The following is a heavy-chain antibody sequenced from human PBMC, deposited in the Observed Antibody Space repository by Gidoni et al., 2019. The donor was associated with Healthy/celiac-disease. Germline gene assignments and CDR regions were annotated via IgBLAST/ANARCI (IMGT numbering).Heavy chain of an antibody. D-gene: IGHD2-15*01. CDR2: IIGSGGIT. J-gene: IGHJ4*02. V-gene: IGHV3-23*04. CDR1: GFTVSSYA. Sequence: EVQLVESGGGLVQPGGSLRLSCAAAGFTVSSYAMGWVGQAPGKGLEWVSAIIGSGGITYYSDSVKGRFTISIDNSKNTRYLQMNSLRAEYTAVYYCAKDLPGDIVVVVAAPRGYWGQGTLVTVSS. CDR3: AKDLPGDIVVVVAAPRGY.